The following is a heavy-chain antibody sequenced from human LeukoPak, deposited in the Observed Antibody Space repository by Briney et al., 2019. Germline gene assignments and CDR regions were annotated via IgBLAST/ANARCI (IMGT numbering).Heavy chain of an antibody. CDR3: ARGLGYCSSTSCYSNQYFQH. V-gene: IGHV4-59*01. Sequence: SETLSFTCTVSGGSISSYYWSWIRQPPGKGLEWIGYIYYSGSTNYNPSLKSRVTISVDTSKNQFSLKLSSVTAADTAVYYCARGLGYCSSTSCYSNQYFQHWGQGTLVTVSS. CDR2: IYYSGST. CDR1: GGSISSYY. D-gene: IGHD2-2*01. J-gene: IGHJ1*01.